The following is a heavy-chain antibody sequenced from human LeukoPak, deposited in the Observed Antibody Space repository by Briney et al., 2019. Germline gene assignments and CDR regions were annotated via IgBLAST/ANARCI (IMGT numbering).Heavy chain of an antibody. CDR2: INPNSGGT. CDR3: ARDGAYSGSVDQDYYYGMDV. D-gene: IGHD1-26*01. J-gene: IGHJ6*02. CDR1: GYTFTGYY. V-gene: IGHV1-2*02. Sequence: ASVKVSCKASGYTFTGYYMHWVRQAPGQGLEWMGWINPNSGGTNSAQKFQGRVTMTRDTSISTAYMDLTRLRSDDTAVYYCARDGAYSGSVDQDYYYGMDVWGQGTTVTVSS.